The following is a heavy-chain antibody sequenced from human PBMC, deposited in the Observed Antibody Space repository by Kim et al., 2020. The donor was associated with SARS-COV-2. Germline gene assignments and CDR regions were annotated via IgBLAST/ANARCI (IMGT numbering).Heavy chain of an antibody. J-gene: IGHJ6*02. CDR3: ARVEWAVAGMGAEYYGMDV. CDR2: IYYSGST. D-gene: IGHD6-19*01. V-gene: IGHV4-59*01. Sequence: SETLSLTCTVSGGSISSYYWSWIRQPPGKGPEWIGYIYYSGSTNYNPSLKSRVTMSVDMSKNQFSLKLNSVTAADTAVYYCARVEWAVAGMGAEYYGMDVWGQGTTVTVSS. CDR1: GGSISSYY.